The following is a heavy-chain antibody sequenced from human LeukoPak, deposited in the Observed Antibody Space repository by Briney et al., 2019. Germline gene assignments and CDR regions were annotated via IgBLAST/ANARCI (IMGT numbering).Heavy chain of an antibody. D-gene: IGHD1-1*01. J-gene: IGHJ3*02. CDR2: INHSGFT. CDR1: GGSFSGFY. Sequence: SETLSLTCGVYGGSFSGFYWSWIRQTPGKGLEWIGEINHSGFTNYNPSLESRVTIEVDTARSQFSLKVASVTAADTAVYYCARSAGNDDAFDIWGQGTMVTVSS. V-gene: IGHV4-34*01. CDR3: ARSAGNDDAFDI.